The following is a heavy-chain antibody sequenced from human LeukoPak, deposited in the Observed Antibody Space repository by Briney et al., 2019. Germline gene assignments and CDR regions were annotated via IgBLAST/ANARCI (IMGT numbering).Heavy chain of an antibody. CDR2: INHSGST. Sequence: SETLSLTCAVYGGSFIGYYWSWIRQPPGKGLEWIGEINHSGSTSYYPSLKSRVTISVDTSKNQFYLKLSFVTAADTAVYYCARGRTGGKPHTDYYYVRRGGWFDPWGQGTLVTVSP. J-gene: IGHJ5*02. CDR3: ARGRTGGKPHTDYYYVRRGGWFDP. V-gene: IGHV4-34*01. D-gene: IGHD3-22*01. CDR1: GGSFIGYY.